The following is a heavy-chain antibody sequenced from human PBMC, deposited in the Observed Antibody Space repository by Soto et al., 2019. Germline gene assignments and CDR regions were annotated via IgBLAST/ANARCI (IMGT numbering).Heavy chain of an antibody. Sequence: GGSLRLSCAASGFTFSSYSMNWVRQAPGKGLEWVSYISSSSSTIYYADSVKGRFTISRDNAKNSLYLQMNSLRDEDTAVYYCASWDYDSSGYYNAFYIWGQGTMVTVSS. CDR3: ASWDYDSSGYYNAFYI. D-gene: IGHD3-22*01. V-gene: IGHV3-48*02. J-gene: IGHJ3*02. CDR1: GFTFSSYS. CDR2: ISSSSSTI.